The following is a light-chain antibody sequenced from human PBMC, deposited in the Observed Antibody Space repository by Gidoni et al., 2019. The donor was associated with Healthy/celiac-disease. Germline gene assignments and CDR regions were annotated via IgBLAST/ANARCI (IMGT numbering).Light chain of an antibody. V-gene: IGLV1-40*01. CDR2: GNS. CDR1: SSNIGAGYD. J-gene: IGLJ3*02. CDR3: QSYDSSLSGSV. Sequence: QSVLTQPPSVSGAPGQRVTISCPGSSSNIGAGYDVHWYQQLPGTAPKLLIYGNSKRPSGVPDRCSGSKSGTSASLASTGLQAEDEADYYCQSYDSSLSGSVFGGGTKLTVL.